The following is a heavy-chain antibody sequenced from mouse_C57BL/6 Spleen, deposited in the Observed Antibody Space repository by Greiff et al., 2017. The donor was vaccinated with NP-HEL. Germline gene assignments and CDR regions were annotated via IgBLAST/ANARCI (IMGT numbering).Heavy chain of an antibody. D-gene: IGHD2-3*01. Sequence: QVQLQQSGPELVRPGASVKISCKAPGYTFTSHWMQWVRQRPGQGLEWIGEIFPGSGSTYYNEKFKGKATLTVDTSSSTADMQLSSLTSEDSAVYVCARKDYDGYRFAYWGQGTLVTVSA. CDR3: ARKDYDGYRFAY. CDR2: IFPGSGST. CDR1: GYTFTSHW. V-gene: IGHV1-56*01. J-gene: IGHJ3*01.